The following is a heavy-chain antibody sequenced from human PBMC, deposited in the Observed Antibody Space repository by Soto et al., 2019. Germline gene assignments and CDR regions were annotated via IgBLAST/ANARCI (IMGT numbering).Heavy chain of an antibody. CDR1: GGTFSSYA. D-gene: IGHD2-2*01. V-gene: IGHV1-69*13. CDR3: ARGRIGPPPRYCSSTSCQGGYYYYGMDV. CDR2: IIPIFGTA. Sequence: ASVKVSCKASGGTFSSYAISWVRQAPGQGLEWMGGIIPIFGTANYAQKFQGRVTITADESTSTAYMELSSLRSEDTAVYYCARGRIGPPPRYCSSTSCQGGYYYYGMDVWGQGTTVTVSS. J-gene: IGHJ6*02.